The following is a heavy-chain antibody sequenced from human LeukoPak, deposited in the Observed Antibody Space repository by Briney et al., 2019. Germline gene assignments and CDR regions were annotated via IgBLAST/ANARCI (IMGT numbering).Heavy chain of an antibody. CDR2: INHSGST. V-gene: IGHV4-34*01. Sequence: SETLSLTCAVYGGSFSGYYWSWIRQPPGKGLEWIGEINHSGSTNYNPSLKSRVTISVDTSKNQFSLKLSSVTAADTAVYYCARDLAAMVRSGAFDIWAKGQWSPSLQ. J-gene: IGHJ3*02. CDR3: ARDLAAMVRSGAFDI. CDR1: GGSFSGYY. D-gene: IGHD5-18*01.